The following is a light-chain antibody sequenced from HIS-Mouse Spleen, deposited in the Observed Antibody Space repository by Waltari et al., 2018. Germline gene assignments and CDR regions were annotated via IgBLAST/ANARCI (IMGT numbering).Light chain of an antibody. V-gene: IGLV3-10*01. CDR3: YSTDSSGNHRV. J-gene: IGLJ2*01. Sequence: SYELTQPPSVSVSPVQTARITCSGDALPKKYAYWYQQKSGKAPVLVIYEDSKRPSGIPERFSASSSGTMATLTISGAQVEDEADYYCYSTDSSGNHRVFGGGTKLTVL. CDR2: EDS. CDR1: ALPKKY.